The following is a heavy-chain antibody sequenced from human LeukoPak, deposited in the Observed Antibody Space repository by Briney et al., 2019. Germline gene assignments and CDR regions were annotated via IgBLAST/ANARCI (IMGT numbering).Heavy chain of an antibody. D-gene: IGHD4-17*01. CDR3: TTGDDYGDYGFNY. CDR1: GFTFSNAW. CDR2: IKSKTDGGTT. Sequence: GGSLRLSCAASGFTFSNAWMSWVRQAPGKGLEWVGRIKSKTDGGTTDYAAPVKGRSTISRDDSKNTLYLQMNSLKTEDTAVYYCTTGDDYGDYGFNYWGQGTLVTVSS. J-gene: IGHJ4*02. V-gene: IGHV3-15*01.